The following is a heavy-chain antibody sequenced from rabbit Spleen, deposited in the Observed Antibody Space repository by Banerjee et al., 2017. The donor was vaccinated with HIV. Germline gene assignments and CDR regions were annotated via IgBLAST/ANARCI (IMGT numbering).Heavy chain of an antibody. CDR3: ARDTGSSFSSYGMDL. D-gene: IGHD8-1*01. J-gene: IGHJ6*01. CDR1: GFSFSSSDY. CDR2: IAGSGSGFT. Sequence: QSLEESGGDLVKPGASLTLTCTASGFSFSSSDYMCWVRQAPGKGLEWISCIAGSGSGFTYSATWAKGRFPCSKTSSTTVTLQMTSLTVADTATYFCARDTGSSFSSYGMDLWGQGTLVTVS. V-gene: IGHV1S40*01.